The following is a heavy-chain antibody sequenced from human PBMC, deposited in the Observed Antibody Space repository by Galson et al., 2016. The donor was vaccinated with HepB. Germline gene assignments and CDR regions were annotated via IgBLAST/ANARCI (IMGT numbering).Heavy chain of an antibody. CDR1: GFSLSSYG. Sequence: LRLSCAASGFSLSSYGMQWVRQAPGKGLEWVAVLMHVGGEKNYGDSVKGRFTISRDDSKNTLHLQMNSLRGDDTAVYYCARGYYNAMDVWGQGATVTVSS. CDR2: LMHVGGEK. V-gene: IGHV3-30-3*01. J-gene: IGHJ6*02. CDR3: ARGYYNAMDV.